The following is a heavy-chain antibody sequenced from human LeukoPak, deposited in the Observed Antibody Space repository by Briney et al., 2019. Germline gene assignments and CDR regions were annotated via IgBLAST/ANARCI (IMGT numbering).Heavy chain of an antibody. Sequence: GGSLRLSCAASGFTFDDYAMHWVRQAPGKGLEWVSGISWNSGSIGYAGSVKGGFTITRDNAKNSLYLQMNSPRAEETALYYCAKDRAHHEGASHEGGYFDYWGQGTLVTVSS. CDR3: AKDRAHHEGASHEGGYFDY. V-gene: IGHV3-9*01. J-gene: IGHJ4*02. CDR2: ISWNSGSI. D-gene: IGHD1-14*01. CDR1: GFTFDDYA.